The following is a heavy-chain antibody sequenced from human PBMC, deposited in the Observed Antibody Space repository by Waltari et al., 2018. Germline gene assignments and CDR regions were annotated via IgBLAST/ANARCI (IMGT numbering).Heavy chain of an antibody. J-gene: IGHJ4*02. V-gene: IGHV4-4*02. CDR1: W. Sequence: WWSWVRQAPEKGLRWIGQIQRSGRTHYNPSLESRGTISIDTSNNQFSLKVTSTTAADTAVYYCARDRGRGIYLDSWAGEPWSLSPQ. CDR2: IQRSGRT. CDR3: ARDRGRGIYLDS. D-gene: IGHD2-15*01.